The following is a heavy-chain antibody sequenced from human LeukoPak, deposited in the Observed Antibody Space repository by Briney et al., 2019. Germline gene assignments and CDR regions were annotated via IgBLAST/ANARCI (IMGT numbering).Heavy chain of an antibody. CDR2: ISSSSSYI. V-gene: IGHV3-21*01. CDR1: GFTFSSYW. Sequence: GGSLRLSCVASGFTFSSYWMTWVRQAPGKGLEWVSSISSSSSYIYYADSVKGRFTTSRDNAKNSLYLQMNSLRAEDTAVYYCVRDLGYDSSGSYWYFDLWGRGTLVTVSS. J-gene: IGHJ2*01. D-gene: IGHD3-22*01. CDR3: VRDLGYDSSGSYWYFDL.